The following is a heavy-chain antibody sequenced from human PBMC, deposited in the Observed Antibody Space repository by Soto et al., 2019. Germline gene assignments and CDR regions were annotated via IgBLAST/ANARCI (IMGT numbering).Heavy chain of an antibody. Sequence: ASVKVSCKVSGYTLTELSMHWVRQAPGKGLEWMGGFDPEDGETIYAQKFQGRVTMTEDTSTDTAYMELSSLRSEDTAVYYCATVSASHHLWSGYLQLFDYWGQGTLVTVSS. V-gene: IGHV1-24*01. CDR3: ATVSASHHLWSGYLQLFDY. D-gene: IGHD3-3*02. CDR2: FDPEDGET. J-gene: IGHJ4*02. CDR1: GYTLTELS.